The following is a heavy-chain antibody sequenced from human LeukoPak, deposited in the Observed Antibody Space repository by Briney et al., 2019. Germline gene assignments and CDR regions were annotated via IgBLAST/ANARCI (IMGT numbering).Heavy chain of an antibody. CDR2: ISSSSSYI. Sequence: PGGSLRLSCAASGFTFSSYSMNWVRQAPGKGLEWVSSISSSSSYIYYADSVKGRFTISRDNAKNSLYLQMNSLRAEDTAVYYCARDLGYCSGGSCYPHDYWGQGTLVTVSS. CDR3: ARDLGYCSGGSCYPHDY. CDR1: GFTFSSYS. D-gene: IGHD2-15*01. J-gene: IGHJ4*02. V-gene: IGHV3-21*01.